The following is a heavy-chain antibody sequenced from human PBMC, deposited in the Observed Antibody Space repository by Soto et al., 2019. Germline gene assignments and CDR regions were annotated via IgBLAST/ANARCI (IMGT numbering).Heavy chain of an antibody. CDR1: GGSISSSSYY. D-gene: IGHD7-27*01. CDR2: IYYSGST. V-gene: IGHV4-39*07. J-gene: IGHJ4*02. CDR3: TRGPSGDKVDY. Sequence: PSETLSLTCPVVGGSISSSSYYWGWIRQPPGKVLEWIGSIYYSGSTYYNPSLNSRVSISVDTSKNQFSLSLNSVSAADTAVYYCTRGPSGDKVDYWGQG.